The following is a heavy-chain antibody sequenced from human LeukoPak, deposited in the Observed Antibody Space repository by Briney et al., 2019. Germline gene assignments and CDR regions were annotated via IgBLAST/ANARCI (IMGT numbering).Heavy chain of an antibody. Sequence: PGGSLRLSCAASGFTVSSNYMSWVRQAPGKGLEWVSVIYSGGSTYYADSVKGRFTISRDNSKNTLYLQMNSLRAEDTAVYYCARDPRDGFFDYWGQGTLVTVSS. V-gene: IGHV3-53*01. J-gene: IGHJ4*02. CDR1: GFTVSSNY. D-gene: IGHD5-24*01. CDR2: IYSGGST. CDR3: ARDPRDGFFDY.